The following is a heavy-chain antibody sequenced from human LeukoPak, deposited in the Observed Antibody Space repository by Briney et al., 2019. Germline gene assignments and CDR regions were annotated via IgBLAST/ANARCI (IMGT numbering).Heavy chain of an antibody. Sequence: PSETLSLTCIVSGGSISSGSYYWSWIRQPAGKGLEWIGRIYTSGNSNYNPSLKSRVTISVDASKNQFSLKLSSVTAADTALYYCAREERGSSYGWAFDIWGQGTMFTVSS. J-gene: IGHJ3*02. CDR3: AREERGSSYGWAFDI. D-gene: IGHD5-18*01. V-gene: IGHV4-61*02. CDR2: IYTSGNS. CDR1: GGSISSGSYY.